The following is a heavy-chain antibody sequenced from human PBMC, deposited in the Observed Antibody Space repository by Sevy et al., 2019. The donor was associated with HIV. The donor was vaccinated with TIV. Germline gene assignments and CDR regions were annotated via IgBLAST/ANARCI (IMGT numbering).Heavy chain of an antibody. J-gene: IGHJ3*02. CDR3: ARGSGPSKGVAFDI. CDR1: GFTFSSYG. D-gene: IGHD3-10*01. Sequence: QAGGSLRLSCAASGFTFSSYGMHWVRQAPGKGLEWVAVIWYDGSNKYYADSVKGRFTISRDNSKNTLYLQMNSLRAEDTAVYYCARGSGPSKGVAFDIWGQGTMVTVSS. V-gene: IGHV3-33*01. CDR2: IWYDGSNK.